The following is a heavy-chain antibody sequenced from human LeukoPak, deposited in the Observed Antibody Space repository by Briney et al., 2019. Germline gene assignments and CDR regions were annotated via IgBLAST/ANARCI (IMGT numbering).Heavy chain of an antibody. J-gene: IGHJ4*02. Sequence: GASVKVSCKASGYTFTSYYMHWVRQAPGQGLEWMGIINPSGGSTSYVQKFQGRVTMTRDTSTSTVYMELSSLRSEDTAVYYCARCGEPSYDILTGYSRFDYWGQGTLVTVSS. D-gene: IGHD3-9*01. V-gene: IGHV1-46*01. CDR2: INPSGGST. CDR1: GYTFTSYY. CDR3: ARCGEPSYDILTGYSRFDY.